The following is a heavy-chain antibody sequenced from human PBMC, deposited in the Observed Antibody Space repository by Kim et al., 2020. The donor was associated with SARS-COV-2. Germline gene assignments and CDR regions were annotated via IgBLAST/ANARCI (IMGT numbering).Heavy chain of an antibody. CDR1: GGSISSGDYY. Sequence: SQTLSLTCTVSGGSISSGDYYWSWIRQHPGKGLEWIGYIYYSGSTYYNPSLKSRVTISVDTSKNQFSLKLSSVTAADTAVYFCVRDPLKTPVLLGYYYYYGMDVWGQGTTVTVSS. J-gene: IGHJ6*02. CDR2: IYYSGST. CDR3: VRDPLKTPVLLGYYYYYGMDV. V-gene: IGHV4-31*03.